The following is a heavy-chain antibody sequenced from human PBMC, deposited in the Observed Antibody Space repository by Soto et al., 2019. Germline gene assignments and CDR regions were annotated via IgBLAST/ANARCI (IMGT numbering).Heavy chain of an antibody. V-gene: IGHV4-59*01. D-gene: IGHD5-12*01. CDR1: GGSISSYY. J-gene: IGHJ4*02. CDR2: IDYSGST. Sequence: SETLSLTCTVSGGSISSYYWSWIRQPPGKGLEWIGHIDYSGSTTYNPPLKRRVNISVDTSKNQFSLKLSSVTAADTAVYYCALMAKGRKYYFDYWGQGTLVTVSS. CDR3: ALMAKGRKYYFDY.